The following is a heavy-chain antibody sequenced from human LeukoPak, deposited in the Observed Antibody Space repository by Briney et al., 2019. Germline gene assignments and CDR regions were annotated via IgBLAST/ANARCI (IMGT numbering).Heavy chain of an antibody. CDR3: ARQAGTYNFDAFDI. CDR2: IFYSGST. D-gene: IGHD6-13*01. J-gene: IGHJ3*02. V-gene: IGHV4-39*07. CDR1: GGPISTSSYY. Sequence: SSETLSLTCTVSGGPISTSSYYWGWVRQPPGKGLEWIGNIFYSGSTYYNPSLKSRVTISVDTSKNQFSLKLSSVTAADTAVYYCARQAGTYNFDAFDIWGQGTMVTVSS.